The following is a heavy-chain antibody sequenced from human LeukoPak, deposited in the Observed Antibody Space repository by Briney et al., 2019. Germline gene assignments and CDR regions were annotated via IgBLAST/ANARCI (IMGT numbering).Heavy chain of an antibody. Sequence: SETLSLTCTVSGGSISSSSYYWGWIRQPPGKGLEWIGSIYYSGSTYYNLSLKSRVTISVDTSKNQFSLKLSSVTAADTAVYYCARGGNGWPYYYYGMDVWGQGTTVTISS. CDR3: ARGGNGWPYYYYGMDV. CDR2: IYYSGST. D-gene: IGHD6-25*01. CDR1: GGSISSSSYY. J-gene: IGHJ6*02. V-gene: IGHV4-39*01.